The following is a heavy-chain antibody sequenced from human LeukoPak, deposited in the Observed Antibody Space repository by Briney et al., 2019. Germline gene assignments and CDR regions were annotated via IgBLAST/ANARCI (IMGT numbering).Heavy chain of an antibody. D-gene: IGHD2-21*02. CDR2: IIPILGIA. CDR1: GGTFISYA. J-gene: IGHJ4*02. V-gene: IGHV1-69*04. CDR3: ARELLVVTAILGCYFDY. Sequence: GSSAKVSCKASGGTFISYAISWVRQAPGQGLEWMGRIIPILGIANYAQKFQGRVTITADKSTSTAYMELSSLRSGDTAVYYCARELLVVTAILGCYFDYWGQGTLVTVSS.